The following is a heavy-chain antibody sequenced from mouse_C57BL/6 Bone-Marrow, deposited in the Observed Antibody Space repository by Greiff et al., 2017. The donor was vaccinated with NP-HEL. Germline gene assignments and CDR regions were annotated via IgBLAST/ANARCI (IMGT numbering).Heavy chain of an antibody. V-gene: IGHV5-17*01. Sequence: EVKLVESGGGLVKPGGSLKLSCAASGFTFSDYGMHWVRQAPEKGLEWVAYISSGSSTIYYADTVKGRFTISRDNAKNTLFLQMTSLRSEDTAMYYCARSIYYDYDGGYFDVWGTGTTVTVSS. CDR2: ISSGSSTI. CDR3: ARSIYYDYDGGYFDV. J-gene: IGHJ1*03. CDR1: GFTFSDYG. D-gene: IGHD2-4*01.